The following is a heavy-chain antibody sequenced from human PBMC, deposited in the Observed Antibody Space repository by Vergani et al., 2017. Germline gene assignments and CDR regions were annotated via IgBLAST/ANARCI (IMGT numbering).Heavy chain of an antibody. Sequence: EVQLVESGGGLVQPGGSLRLSCAASGFTFSSYSMNWVRQAPGKGLEWVSYISSSSSTIYYADSVKGRFTISRDNAKNSLYLQMNSLRAEDTAVYYCARDAPRGSIDFDYWGQGTLVTVSS. CDR3: ARDAPRGSIDFDY. J-gene: IGHJ4*02. CDR1: GFTFSSYS. D-gene: IGHD6-6*01. CDR2: ISSSSSTI. V-gene: IGHV3-48*01.